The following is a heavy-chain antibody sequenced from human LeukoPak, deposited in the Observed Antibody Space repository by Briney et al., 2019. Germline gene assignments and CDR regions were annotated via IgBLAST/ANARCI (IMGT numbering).Heavy chain of an antibody. Sequence: PSETLSLTCAVPGGSISSGGYSWSWIRQPPGKGLEWIGYIYHSGSTYYNPSLKSRVTISVDRSKNQFSLKLSSVTAADTAVYYCARGANYYDSSGSTRHFDYWGQGTLVTVSS. V-gene: IGHV4-30-2*01. CDR3: ARGANYYDSSGSTRHFDY. CDR1: GGSISSGGYS. D-gene: IGHD3-22*01. J-gene: IGHJ4*02. CDR2: IYHSGST.